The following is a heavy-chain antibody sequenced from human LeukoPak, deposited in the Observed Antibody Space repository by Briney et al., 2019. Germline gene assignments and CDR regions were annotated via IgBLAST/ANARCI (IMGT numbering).Heavy chain of an antibody. CDR1: GYTFTSYY. Sequence: GASVKVSCKASGYTFTSYYMHWVRQAPGQGLEWMGWINPNSGGTNYAQKFQGRVTMTRDTSISTAYMELSSLRSDDTAVYYCARPLYGAASVALNPNSLDYWGQGTLVTVSS. D-gene: IGHD4/OR15-4a*01. V-gene: IGHV1-2*02. CDR2: INPNSGGT. J-gene: IGHJ4*02. CDR3: ARPLYGAASVALNPNSLDY.